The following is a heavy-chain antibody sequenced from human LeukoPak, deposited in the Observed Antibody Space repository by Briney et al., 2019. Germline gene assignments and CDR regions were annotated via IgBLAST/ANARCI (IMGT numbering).Heavy chain of an antibody. CDR1: GYTFTSYD. CDR3: ARGKGGGPLQRRDGYINWFDP. V-gene: IGHV1-8*01. D-gene: IGHD5-24*01. Sequence: ASVKVSCKASGYTFTSYDIKWVRQATGQGLEWMGWMNPNSGNAGYAQKFQGRVTMTRNTSISTAYMELSSLRSEDTAVYYCARGKGGGPLQRRDGYINWFDPWGQGTLVTVSS. CDR2: MNPNSGNA. J-gene: IGHJ5*02.